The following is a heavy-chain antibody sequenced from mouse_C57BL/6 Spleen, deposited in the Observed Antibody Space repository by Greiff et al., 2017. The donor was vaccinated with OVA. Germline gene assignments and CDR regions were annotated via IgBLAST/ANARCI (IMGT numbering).Heavy chain of an antibody. CDR1: GYTFTDYY. J-gene: IGHJ1*03. CDR3: ARVYGSSPYWYFDV. V-gene: IGHV1-19*01. CDR2: INPYNGGT. Sequence: EVQLQQSGPVLVKPGASVKMSCKASGYTFTDYYMNWVKQSHGKSLEWIGVINPYNGGTSYNQKFKGKATLTVDKSSSTTYMELNSLTSEESAVYYCARVYGSSPYWYFDVWGTGTTVTVSS. D-gene: IGHD1-1*01.